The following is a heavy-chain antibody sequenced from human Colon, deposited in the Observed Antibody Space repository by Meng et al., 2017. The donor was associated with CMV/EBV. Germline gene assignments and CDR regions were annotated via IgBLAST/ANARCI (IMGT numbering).Heavy chain of an antibody. CDR3: VKGHTMINP. CDR2: ISPTGSDT. CDR1: GFIFSDYY. V-gene: IGHV3-11*05. Sequence: QVQLVQSWGXVVEPGGSLRLSCAASGFIFSDYYMTWSREAPGKGLEWVSYISPTGSDTNYADSVRGRFTISRDNAKNSLFLQMSSLTAEDTAVYYCVKGHTMINPWGQGTLVTVSS. D-gene: IGHD3-16*01. J-gene: IGHJ5*02.